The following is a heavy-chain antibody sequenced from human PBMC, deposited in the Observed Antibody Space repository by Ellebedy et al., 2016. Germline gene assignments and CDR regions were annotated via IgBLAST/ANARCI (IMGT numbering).Heavy chain of an antibody. J-gene: IGHJ4*02. CDR2: ISGSGGNT. CDR3: AKVMVTLYGSDY. Sequence: GGSLRLSXAASGFTFNSYAMNWVRQAPGKGLEWVSTISGSGGNTYYADSVKGRFTISRDNSKNTLYLQMNSLRAEDTAVYYCAKVMVTLYGSDYWGQGTLVTVSS. CDR1: GFTFNSYA. D-gene: IGHD2-8*01. V-gene: IGHV3-23*01.